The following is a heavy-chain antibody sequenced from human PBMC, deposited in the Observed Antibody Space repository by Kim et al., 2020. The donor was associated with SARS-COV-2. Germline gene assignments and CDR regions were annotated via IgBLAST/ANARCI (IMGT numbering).Heavy chain of an antibody. V-gene: IGHV3-7*03. CDR1: GFTFSTYW. J-gene: IGHJ4*02. Sequence: GGSLRLSCAASGFTFSTYWMSWVRQAPGKGLEWVANIAQDGSEKYYVDSVKGRFTISRDNAKNSLYLQVNSLRADDTAVYYCATDMVHNSLDYWGQGTLVTFSS. D-gene: IGHD3-10*01. CDR3: ATDMVHNSLDY. CDR2: IAQDGSEK.